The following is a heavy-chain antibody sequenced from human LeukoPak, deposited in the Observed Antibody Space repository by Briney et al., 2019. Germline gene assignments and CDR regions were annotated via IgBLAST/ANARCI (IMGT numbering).Heavy chain of an antibody. CDR2: IRYDGSNK. CDR1: GFNFDNYV. V-gene: IGHV3-30*02. J-gene: IGHJ4*02. D-gene: IGHD5-18*01. CDR3: ASGRGYSYGTLY. Sequence: GGSLRLSCAASGFNFDNYVMTWVRQAPGKGLEWVAFIRYDGSNKYYADSVKGRFTISRDNSKNTLYLQMNSLRAEDTAVYYCASGRGYSYGTLYWGQGTLVTVSS.